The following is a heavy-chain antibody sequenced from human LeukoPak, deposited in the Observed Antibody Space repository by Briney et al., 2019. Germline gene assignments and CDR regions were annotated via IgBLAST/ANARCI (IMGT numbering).Heavy chain of an antibody. J-gene: IGHJ4*02. Sequence: PGGSLRLSCAASGFTFSSYSMTWVRQAPGKGLEWISYISSSSRSIYYADSVKGRFTISRGNARNSLYLQMNSLRDEDTAVYYCAGPYSSGSEPLDNWGQGALVTVSS. D-gene: IGHD6-19*01. V-gene: IGHV3-48*02. CDR3: AGPYSSGSEPLDN. CDR1: GFTFSSYS. CDR2: ISSSSRSI.